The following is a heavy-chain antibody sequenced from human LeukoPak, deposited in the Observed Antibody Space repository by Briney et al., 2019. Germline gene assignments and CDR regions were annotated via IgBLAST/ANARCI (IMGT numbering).Heavy chain of an antibody. CDR1: GYTFTSYY. CDR3: ARTLKKTTVVTTPLGY. J-gene: IGHJ4*02. D-gene: IGHD4-17*01. V-gene: IGHV1-46*01. CDR2: INPSGGST. Sequence: ASAKVSCKASGYTFTSYYMHWVRQAPGQGLEWMGIINPSGGSTSYAQKFQGRVTMTRDTSTSTVYMELSSLRSEDTAVYYCARTLKKTTVVTTPLGYWGQGTLVTVSS.